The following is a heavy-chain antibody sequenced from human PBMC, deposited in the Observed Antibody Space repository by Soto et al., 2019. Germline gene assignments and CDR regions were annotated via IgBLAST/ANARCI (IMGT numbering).Heavy chain of an antibody. D-gene: IGHD1-26*01. CDR1: GGTFSSYA. CDR3: ARVDVKWELRPLYHFDY. J-gene: IGHJ4*02. V-gene: IGHV1-69*13. Sequence: RASVKVSCKASGGTFSSYAISWVRQAPGQGLEWMGGIIPIFGTANYAQKFQGRVTITADESTSTAYMELSSLRSEDTAVYYCARVDVKWELRPLYHFDYWGQGTLVTVSS. CDR2: IIPIFGTA.